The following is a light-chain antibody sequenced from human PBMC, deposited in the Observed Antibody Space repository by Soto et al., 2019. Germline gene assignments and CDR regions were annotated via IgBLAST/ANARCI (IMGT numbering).Light chain of an antibody. CDR1: QSVSSSY. J-gene: IGKJ5*01. Sequence: EIVLTQSPGTLSLSPGERATLSCRASQSVSSSYLAWYQQKPGQAPRLLIYGASSRSTGIPDRFSGSGSGTDVTLTISRLEPADFAVYYCQQYGSSPAITFGQATRLEIK. CDR2: GAS. V-gene: IGKV3-20*01. CDR3: QQYGSSPAIT.